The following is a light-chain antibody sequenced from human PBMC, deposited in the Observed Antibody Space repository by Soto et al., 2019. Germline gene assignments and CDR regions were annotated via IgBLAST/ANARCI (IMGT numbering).Light chain of an antibody. CDR3: QQYGSSVLT. CDR2: AAS. Sequence: EIVLTPSPGTLSLSPGERATLSCRASQSVGSYLAWYQQKPGQAPRPLIYAASSRATGTPDRFSGSGSGTEFTLIISRLEPEDFAVYYCQQYGSSVLTFGGGTKVDIK. V-gene: IGKV3-20*01. CDR1: QSVGSY. J-gene: IGKJ4*01.